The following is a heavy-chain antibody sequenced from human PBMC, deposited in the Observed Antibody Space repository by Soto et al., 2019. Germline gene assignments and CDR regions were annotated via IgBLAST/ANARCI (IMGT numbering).Heavy chain of an antibody. CDR2: MNEDGGTT. J-gene: IGHJ6*02. CDR3: ASDLSGRADV. Sequence: EVQLVESGGGLVRPGGSLILSCAASGFTFSSYWMHWVRQAPGKGLVWVSRMNEDGGTTDYADSGKGRFTISRDNAKNTLYLQMNSLRVEDTVVYYCASDLSGRADVWGQGTTVTVSS. CDR1: GFTFSSYW. V-gene: IGHV3-74*02. D-gene: IGHD3-10*01.